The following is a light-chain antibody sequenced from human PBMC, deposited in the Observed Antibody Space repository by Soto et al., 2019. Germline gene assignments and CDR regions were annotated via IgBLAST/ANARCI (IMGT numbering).Light chain of an antibody. CDR1: QSVSLS. J-gene: IGKJ1*01. CDR2: DAS. CDR3: QERTGWPPWT. V-gene: IGKV3-11*01. Sequence: EIVFTQSPATLSLSPGERATLSCRASQSVSLSLAWYQQKPGQAPRLLIYDASKRASGFPARFSGSGSGTDFTLTISSLEPEDFAVYYCQERTGWPPWTFGQGTKVDI.